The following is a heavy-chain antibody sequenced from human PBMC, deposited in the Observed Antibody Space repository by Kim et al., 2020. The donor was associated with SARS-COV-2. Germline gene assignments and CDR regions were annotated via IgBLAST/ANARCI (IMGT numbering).Heavy chain of an antibody. J-gene: IGHJ4*02. CDR3: AKDGDDYYDSSGRKYYVDF. CDR1: GFTFSSYG. CDR2: IWYDGSNK. Sequence: GGSLRLSCAASGFTFSSYGMHWVRQAPGKGLEWVAVIWYDGSNKYYADSVKGRFTISRDNSKNTLYLQMNSLRAEDTAVYYCAKDGDDYYDSSGRKYYVDFWGQGNLATVTS. V-gene: IGHV3-33*06. D-gene: IGHD3-22*01.